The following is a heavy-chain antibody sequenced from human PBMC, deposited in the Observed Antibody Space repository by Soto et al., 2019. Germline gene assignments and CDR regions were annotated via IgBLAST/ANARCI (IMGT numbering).Heavy chain of an antibody. CDR2: ISYDGST. J-gene: IGHJ6*02. CDR3: AKRSGPYYYYGMDV. Sequence: PGGSLRLSCAASGFTFSSYAMHWVRQAPGKGLEWVAVISYDGSTYHADSVKGRFTISRDNSKNTLYLQMSSLRAEDTAVYYCAKRSGPYYYYGMDVWGQGTTVTVSS. V-gene: IGHV3-30-3*02. CDR1: GFTFSSYA.